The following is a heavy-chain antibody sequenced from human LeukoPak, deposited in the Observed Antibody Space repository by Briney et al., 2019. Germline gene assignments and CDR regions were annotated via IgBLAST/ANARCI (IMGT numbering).Heavy chain of an antibody. J-gene: IGHJ6*02. CDR2: IYYSGST. CDR3: ARATVTPYYYYGMDV. V-gene: IGHV4-59*01. Sequence: SETLSLTCTVSGGSLSSYYWSWIRQPPGKGLEWIGYIYYSGSTNYNPSLKSRVTISVDTSKNQFSLKLSSVTAADTAVYYCARATVTPYYYYGMDVWGQGTTVTVSS. D-gene: IGHD4-17*01. CDR1: GGSLSSYY.